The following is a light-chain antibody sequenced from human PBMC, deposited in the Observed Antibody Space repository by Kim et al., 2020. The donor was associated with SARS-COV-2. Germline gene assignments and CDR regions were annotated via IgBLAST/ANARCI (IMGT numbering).Light chain of an antibody. Sequence: DIVMTQSPDSLAVSLAERATINCKSSQNVLSSSNNKDYLAWYQQKPGQPPKLLIYSASTRASGVPDRFSGSGSGTDFTLTISSLQAEDVAVYYCEQYYTTPLTFGQVTKVDIK. J-gene: IGKJ1*01. CDR3: EQYYTTPLT. V-gene: IGKV4-1*01. CDR2: SAS. CDR1: QNVLSSSNNKDY.